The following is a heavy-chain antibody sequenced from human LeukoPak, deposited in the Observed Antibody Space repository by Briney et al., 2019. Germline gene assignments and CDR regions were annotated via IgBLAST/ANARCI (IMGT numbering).Heavy chain of an antibody. Sequence: GASVKVSCKASGGTFSSYAISWVRQAPGQGLEWMGGIIPIFGTANYAQKFQGRVTITADESTSTAYMELSSLRSEDTAVYYCARYHLGYCSSTSCYDWFDPWGQGTLVTVSS. CDR1: GGTFSSYA. CDR3: ARYHLGYCSSTSCYDWFDP. J-gene: IGHJ5*02. D-gene: IGHD2-2*01. CDR2: IIPIFGTA. V-gene: IGHV1-69*13.